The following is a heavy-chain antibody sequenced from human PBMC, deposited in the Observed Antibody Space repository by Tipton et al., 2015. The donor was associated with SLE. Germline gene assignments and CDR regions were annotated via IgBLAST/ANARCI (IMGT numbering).Heavy chain of an antibody. Sequence: TLSLTCAVYGGSFSGFYWNWIRQPPGKGLEWIGEINHNGNTHYNPSLKSRVSMSVDTSKSKFSLKLSSVTAADTAVYYCARVLKVPFYDILEMAFDLWGQGTLLTVAS. CDR2: INHNGNT. CDR3: ARVLKVPFYDILEMAFDL. V-gene: IGHV4-34*01. CDR1: GGSFSGFY. D-gene: IGHD2/OR15-2a*01. J-gene: IGHJ3*01.